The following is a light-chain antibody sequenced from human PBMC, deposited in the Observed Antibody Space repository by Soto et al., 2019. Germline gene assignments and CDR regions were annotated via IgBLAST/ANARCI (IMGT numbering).Light chain of an antibody. CDR1: QSVSSSF. V-gene: IGKV3-20*01. J-gene: IGKJ1*01. Sequence: EIVLTQSPGTLSLSPGERATLSCRASQSVSSSFLAWNQQKPDQAPSLLMYGASNRATGIPDRFSGSGSGTDFTLTISSLQPDDFATYYCQHYNSYSEAFGQGTKVDIK. CDR3: QHYNSYSEA. CDR2: GAS.